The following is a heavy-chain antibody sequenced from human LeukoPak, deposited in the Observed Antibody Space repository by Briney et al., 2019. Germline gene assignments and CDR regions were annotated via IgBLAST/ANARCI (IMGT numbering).Heavy chain of an antibody. CDR2: IWYDGSNK. Sequence: GGSLRLSCAASGFTFSSYGMHWVRQAPGKGLEWVAVIWYDGSNKYYADSVKGRFTISRDNAKNSLYLQMNSLRAEDTAVYYCARGGRYCSSTSCSPHYWGQGTLVTVSS. J-gene: IGHJ4*02. CDR1: GFTFSSYG. V-gene: IGHV3-33*01. D-gene: IGHD2-2*01. CDR3: ARGGRYCSSTSCSPHY.